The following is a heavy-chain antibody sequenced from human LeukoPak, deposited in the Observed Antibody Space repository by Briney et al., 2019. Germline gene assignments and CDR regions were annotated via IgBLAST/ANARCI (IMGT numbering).Heavy chain of an antibody. CDR3: ARDRWYAFDY. D-gene: IGHD6-13*01. V-gene: IGHV1-18*01. CDR2: ISANSGDT. J-gene: IGHJ4*02. CDR1: GYTFTING. Sequence: ASVKVSCKASGYTFTINGISWVRQAPGRGLEWMGWISANSGDTIYAEKFHGRVTLTRDTSTGTPYMELNSLTYDDTAVYYCARDRWYAFDYWGQGTLVTVSS.